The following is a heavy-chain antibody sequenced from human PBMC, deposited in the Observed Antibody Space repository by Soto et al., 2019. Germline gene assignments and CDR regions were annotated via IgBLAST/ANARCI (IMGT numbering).Heavy chain of an antibody. CDR1: GGSISSYY. Sequence: QVQLQESGPGLVKPSETLSLTCTVSGGSISSYYWSWIRQPPGKGLEWIGYIYYSGSTNYNPSLKSRVTISVDTSKNQFSLKLSSVTAADTAVYYCARGAAVAGTGGAFDIWGQGTMVTVSS. J-gene: IGHJ3*02. CDR3: ARGAAVAGTGGAFDI. V-gene: IGHV4-59*01. D-gene: IGHD6-19*01. CDR2: IYYSGST.